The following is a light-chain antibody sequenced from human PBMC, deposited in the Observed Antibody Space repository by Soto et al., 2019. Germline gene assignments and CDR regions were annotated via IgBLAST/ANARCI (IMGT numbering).Light chain of an antibody. J-gene: IGLJ3*02. CDR3: TSYAGSDIWV. Sequence: QSALTQPPSASGSPGQSVTFSCTGTSSDVGAYNYVSWYQQYPGKAPKLMIYEVSKRPSGVPDRFSGSKSGKTASLTVSGLQPEDEADYYCTSYAGSDIWVFGGGTKVTVL. V-gene: IGLV2-8*01. CDR2: EVS. CDR1: SSDVGAYNY.